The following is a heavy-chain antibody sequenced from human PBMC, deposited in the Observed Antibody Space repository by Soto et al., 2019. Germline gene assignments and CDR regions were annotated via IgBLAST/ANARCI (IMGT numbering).Heavy chain of an antibody. CDR3: ARSWVTGKGGMDV. Sequence: QVQLVQSGAEVKKPVASVKVSCKASGYTFTSYGFSWVRQAPGQGLEWMGWINGYTGNTHYAQKFQGRVTMTTDTSTSTAYMELWTLISDDTAVYYCARSWVTGKGGMDVWGQGTTVTVSS. CDR1: GYTFTSYG. D-gene: IGHD3-16*01. J-gene: IGHJ6*02. V-gene: IGHV1-18*01. CDR2: INGYTGNT.